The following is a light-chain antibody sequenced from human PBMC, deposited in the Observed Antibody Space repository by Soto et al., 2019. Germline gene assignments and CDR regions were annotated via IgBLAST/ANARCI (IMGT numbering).Light chain of an antibody. V-gene: IGKV3-20*01. Sequence: EIVLKKSPGTLSLCTGERATRSCRASQSVSSSSLAWYQQKPGQAPRLLIYDTSSRATGIPDRFSGSGSGTDFTLTISRLEPEDFAVYYCQQDVSSPLTFGGGAKVDIK. CDR2: DTS. CDR3: QQDVSSPLT. CDR1: QSVSSSS. J-gene: IGKJ4*01.